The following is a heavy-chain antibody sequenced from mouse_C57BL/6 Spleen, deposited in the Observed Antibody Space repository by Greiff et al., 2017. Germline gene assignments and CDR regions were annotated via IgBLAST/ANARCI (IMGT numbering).Heavy chain of an antibody. D-gene: IGHD1-1*01. Sequence: QVQLKESGAELVRPGTSVKLSCKASGYTFTSYWMHWVKQRPGQGLEWIGVIDPSDSYTNYNQKFKGKATLTVDTSSSTAYMQLSSLTSEDSAVYYCAKLYGSGFAYWGQGTLVTVSA. V-gene: IGHV1-59*01. CDR3: AKLYGSGFAY. CDR2: IDPSDSYT. CDR1: GYTFTSYW. J-gene: IGHJ3*01.